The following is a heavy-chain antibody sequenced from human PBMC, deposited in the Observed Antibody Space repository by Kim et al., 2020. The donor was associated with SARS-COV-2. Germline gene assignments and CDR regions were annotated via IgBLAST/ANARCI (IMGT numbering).Heavy chain of an antibody. V-gene: IGHV3-23*01. CDR2: IGSGGST. J-gene: IGHJ5*02. CDR1: GFTFSSYG. Sequence: GGSLRLSCAASGFTFSSYGMSWVRQAPGKGLEWVSVIGSGGSTNYADSVKGRFTISRDNSKNTLYVQMNSLRAEDTAVYYCAQHTGGRALNPWGQGTLVT. D-gene: IGHD2-8*02. CDR3: AQHTGGRALNP.